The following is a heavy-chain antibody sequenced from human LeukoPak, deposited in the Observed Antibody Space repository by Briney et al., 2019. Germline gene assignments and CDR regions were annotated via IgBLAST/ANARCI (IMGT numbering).Heavy chain of an antibody. D-gene: IGHD3-3*01. CDR3: ARCTIFGVVCTN. CDR1: GGTFSSYA. J-gene: IGHJ4*02. Sequence: SVKVSCKASGGTFSSYAISWVRQAPGQGLEWMGGIIPIFGTANYAQKFQGRVTITADESTSTAYMELSSLRSEGTAVYYCARCTIFGVVCTNWGQGTLVTVSS. CDR2: IIPIFGTA. V-gene: IGHV1-69*01.